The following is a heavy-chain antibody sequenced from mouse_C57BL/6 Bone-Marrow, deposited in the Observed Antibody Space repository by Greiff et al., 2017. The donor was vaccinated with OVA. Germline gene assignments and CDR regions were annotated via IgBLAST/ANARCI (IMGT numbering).Heavy chain of an antibody. J-gene: IGHJ2*01. CDR2: IDPENGDT. V-gene: IGHV14-4*01. CDR3: TTYDCYGSSPPFDY. Sequence: VQLQQSGAELVRPGASVKLSCTASGFNIKDDYMHWVKQRPEQGLEWIGWIDPENGDTEYASKFQGKATITADTSSNTAYLQLSSLTSEDTAVYYCTTYDCYGSSPPFDYWGQGTTLTVSS. D-gene: IGHD1-1*01. CDR1: GFNIKDDY.